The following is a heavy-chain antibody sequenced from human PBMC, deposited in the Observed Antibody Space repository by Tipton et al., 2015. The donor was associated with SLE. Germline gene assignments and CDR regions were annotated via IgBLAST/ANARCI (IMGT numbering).Heavy chain of an antibody. CDR2: VYYTGST. V-gene: IGHV4-39*07. J-gene: IGHJ4*02. Sequence: TLSLTCTVSGGSISSGNYYWGWIRQPPGKGLEWIVSVYYTGSTYNNPSLKSRVSVSVDTSKTQFSLKLSSVTAADTAVYYCARQRLQPGGDYFDYWGQGTLVTVSS. CDR3: ARQRLQPGGDYFDY. CDR1: GGSISSGNYY. D-gene: IGHD4-11*01.